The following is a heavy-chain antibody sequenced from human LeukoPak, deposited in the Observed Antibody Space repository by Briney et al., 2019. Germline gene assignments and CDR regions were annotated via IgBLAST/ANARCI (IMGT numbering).Heavy chain of an antibody. CDR3: AKASWEGVTTTYFDY. Sequence: GGSLRLSCVVSGCIFSNYAMSWVRQAPGKGLEWVSGISGSGGATYYADSVKGRLTISRDNSKNTLYLQMSSLRGDDTAIYYCAKASWEGVTTTYFDYWGQGTLVPVSS. D-gene: IGHD3-10*01. CDR2: ISGSGGAT. J-gene: IGHJ4*02. V-gene: IGHV3-23*01. CDR1: GCIFSNYA.